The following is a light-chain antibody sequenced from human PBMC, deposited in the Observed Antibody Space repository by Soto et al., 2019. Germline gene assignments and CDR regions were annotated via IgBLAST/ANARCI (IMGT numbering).Light chain of an antibody. V-gene: IGLV2-11*01. Sequence: QSVLTQPRSVSGSPGQSVTISSPGTSSDVGGYNYVSWYQQHPGKAPKLMIYEVSKRPSGVPDRFSGSKSGNTASLTISGLQAEDEADYYCCSYAGSYTLVFGGGTKVTVL. CDR2: EVS. CDR1: SSDVGGYNY. J-gene: IGLJ2*01. CDR3: CSYAGSYTLV.